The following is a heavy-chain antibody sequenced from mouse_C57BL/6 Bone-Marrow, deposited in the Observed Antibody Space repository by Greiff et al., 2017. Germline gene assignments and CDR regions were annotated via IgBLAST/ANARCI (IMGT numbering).Heavy chain of an antibody. CDR1: GFTFSSYA. CDR2: ISDGGSYT. D-gene: IGHD1-1*01. Sequence: EVQLVESGGGLVKPGGSLKLSCAASGFTFSSYAMSWVRQTPEKRLEWVATISDGGSYTYYPDNVKGRFTISRDNAKNNLYLQMSHLKSEDTALYYCARDYGSIYGYFDYWGQGTTLTVSS. V-gene: IGHV5-4*01. CDR3: ARDYGSIYGYFDY. J-gene: IGHJ2*01.